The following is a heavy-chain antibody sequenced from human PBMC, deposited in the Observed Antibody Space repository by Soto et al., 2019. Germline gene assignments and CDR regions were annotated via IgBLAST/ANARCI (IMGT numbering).Heavy chain of an antibody. J-gene: IGHJ6*02. CDR1: GFPFSSYG. D-gene: IGHD2-15*01. CDR3: AKFALAEPILSDCGMVV. Sequence: GGSLRLSCAASGFPFSSYGMHWDRQAPGKGLEWVALISYDGSDRYYADSVKGRFTVSRDNSRNTLDMQMNGLIPEDTAGYYCAKFALAEPILSDCGMVVWYPETLLTV. CDR2: ISYDGSDR. V-gene: IGHV3-30*18.